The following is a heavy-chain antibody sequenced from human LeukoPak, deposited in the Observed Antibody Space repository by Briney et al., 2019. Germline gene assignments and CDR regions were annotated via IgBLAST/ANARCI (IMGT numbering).Heavy chain of an antibody. CDR1: GASTSSRGYY. CDR2: IYDSGST. CDR3: ARDCSGGSCYGAFDI. D-gene: IGHD2-15*01. V-gene: IGHV4-30-4*08. Sequence: SQTLSLTCTISGASTSSRGYYWTWVRQHSGKGLEWIGYIYDSGSTYYNPSLKSRITISVDTSENRFSLKLSSVTATDTAVYYCARDCSGGSCYGAFDIWGQGTMVTVSS. J-gene: IGHJ3*02.